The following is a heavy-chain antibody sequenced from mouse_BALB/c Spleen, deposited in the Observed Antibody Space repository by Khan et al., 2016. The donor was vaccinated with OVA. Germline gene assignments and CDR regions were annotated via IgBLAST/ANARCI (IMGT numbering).Heavy chain of an antibody. D-gene: IGHD2-4*01. CDR2: IYPGNVNT. J-gene: IGHJ4*01. Sequence: QVQLQQSGPELVKPGASVRISCKASGYTFRSYYIHWVKQRPGQGLEWIGWIYPGNVNTKYNERFKGKATLTADKSSSTAYMHLSSLTSEDSAVYFYARDDYFGGDAMDYWGQGTSVTVSS. CDR3: ARDDYFGGDAMDY. CDR1: GYTFRSYY. V-gene: IGHV1S56*01.